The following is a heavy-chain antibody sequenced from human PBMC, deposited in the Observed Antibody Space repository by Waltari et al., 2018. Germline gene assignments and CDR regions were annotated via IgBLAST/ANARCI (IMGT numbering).Heavy chain of an antibody. V-gene: IGHV1-2*02. Sequence: QVQLVQSGAEVKKPGASVKVSCKASGYTFTGYYMHWVRQAPGQGLEWMGGINPNSGCTNYAQKFQGRVTMTEDTSTDTAYMELSSLRSEDTAVYYCATVISRDGYWGWFDPWGQGTLVTVSS. D-gene: IGHD5-12*01. CDR1: GYTFTGYY. CDR2: INPNSGCT. CDR3: ATVISRDGYWGWFDP. J-gene: IGHJ5*02.